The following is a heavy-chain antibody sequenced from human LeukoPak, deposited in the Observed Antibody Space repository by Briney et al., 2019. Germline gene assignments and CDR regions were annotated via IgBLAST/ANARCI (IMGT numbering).Heavy chain of an antibody. CDR3: ARGPYYYDSSGYYGPYYYYYMDV. J-gene: IGHJ6*03. CDR1: GGSISSYY. D-gene: IGHD3-22*01. CDR2: IYYSGST. Sequence: SETLSLTCTVSGGSISSYYWSWIRQPPGKGLEWVGYIYYSGSTNYNPSLKSRVTISVDTSKNQFSLKLSSVTAADTAVYYCARGPYYYDSSGYYGPYYYYYMDVWGKGTTVTISS. V-gene: IGHV4-59*01.